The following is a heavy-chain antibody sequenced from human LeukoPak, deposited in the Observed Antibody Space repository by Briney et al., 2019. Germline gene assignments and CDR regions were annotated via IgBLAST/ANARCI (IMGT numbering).Heavy chain of an antibody. J-gene: IGHJ4*02. CDR1: GFSLSTSGVG. CDR2: IYWNDDK. D-gene: IGHD3-10*01. Sequence: SGPTLVKPTQTLTLTCTFSGFSLSTSGVGVGWIRQPPGKALEWLALIYWNDDKRYSPSLKSRLTITKDTSKNQVVLTMTNVDPVDTATYYCAHARITMVRGVIIGEDIFCFDYWGQGTLVTVSS. V-gene: IGHV2-5*01. CDR3: AHARITMVRGVIIGEDIFCFDY.